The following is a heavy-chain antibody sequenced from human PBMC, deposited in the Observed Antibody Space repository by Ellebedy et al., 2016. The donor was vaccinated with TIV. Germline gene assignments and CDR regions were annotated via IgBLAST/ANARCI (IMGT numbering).Heavy chain of an antibody. CDR2: IYYSGST. V-gene: IGHV4-59*01. D-gene: IGHD5-18*01. Sequence: SETLSLTXTVSGASIRNYYWNWIRQPPGKGLEWIGSIYYSGSTYYNSSLKSRVTISIDTSKRYFSLNLRSVTDADTAVYFCATYQGAAMVDAYDIWGQGTVVTVSS. CDR1: GASIRNYY. J-gene: IGHJ3*02. CDR3: ATYQGAAMVDAYDI.